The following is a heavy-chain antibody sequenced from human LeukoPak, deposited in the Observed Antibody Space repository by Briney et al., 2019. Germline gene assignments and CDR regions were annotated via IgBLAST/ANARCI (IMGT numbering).Heavy chain of an antibody. CDR3: AKGYPSAVGASPFEY. Sequence: QPGGSLRLSCAASGFTFSSSGMHWVRQAPGKGLEWVTFIGCDGRNNYDGSSKYYADSVKGRFTISRDNSKNTLYLQMNSLRPEDTALYYCAKGYPSAVGASPFEYWGQGTLVTVS. D-gene: IGHD1-26*01. CDR1: GFTFSSSG. J-gene: IGHJ4*02. V-gene: IGHV3-30*02. CDR2: IGCDGRNNYDGSSK.